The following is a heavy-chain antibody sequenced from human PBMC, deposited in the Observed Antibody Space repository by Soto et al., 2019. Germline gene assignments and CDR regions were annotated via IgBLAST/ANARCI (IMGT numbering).Heavy chain of an antibody. CDR3: ARGGAMSAALSFGMDV. V-gene: IGHV3-33*01. J-gene: IGHJ6*02. CDR1: GFTFTTYA. D-gene: IGHD3-16*01. CDR2: ISHDGNFE. Sequence: QLQLVESGGNVVQPGRSLRLSCAASGFTFTTYAMRWVRQAPGTGLEWLAIISHDGNFEYYADSVKGRFTISRDDSKNTIYLQMNSLRGDDSGVYFCARGGAMSAALSFGMDVWGQGTTVSVSS.